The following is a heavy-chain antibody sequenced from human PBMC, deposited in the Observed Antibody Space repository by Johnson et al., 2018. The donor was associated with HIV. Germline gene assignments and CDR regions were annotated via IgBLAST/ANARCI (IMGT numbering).Heavy chain of an antibody. CDR1: GFTFSPYW. V-gene: IGHV3-30*18. D-gene: IGHD1-26*01. CDR2: ISYDGGNK. J-gene: IGHJ3*02. CDR3: AKWSIVGATFSDAFDI. Sequence: QVQLVESGGGVVQPGRSLRLSCAASGFTFSPYWVHWVRQAPGKGLEWVAVISYDGGNKYYADSVKGRFTISRDNSKNTLYLQMNSLRAEDTAVYYCAKWSIVGATFSDAFDIWGQGTMVTVSS.